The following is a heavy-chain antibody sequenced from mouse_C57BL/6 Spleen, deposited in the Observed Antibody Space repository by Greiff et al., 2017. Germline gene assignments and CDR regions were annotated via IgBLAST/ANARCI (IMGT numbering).Heavy chain of an antibody. J-gene: IGHJ2*01. CDR3: TRTYPRDY. D-gene: IGHD5-1*01. CDR1: GYTFTDYN. CDR2: INPNNGGT. Sequence: EVQLQQSGPELVKPGASVQIPCKASGYTFTDYNMDWVKQSHGKSLEWIGDINPNNGGTIYNQKFKGKATFTADTSANTSYMQLSSLATEDSAIYYWTRTYPRDYWGQGTTLTVSS. V-gene: IGHV1-18*01.